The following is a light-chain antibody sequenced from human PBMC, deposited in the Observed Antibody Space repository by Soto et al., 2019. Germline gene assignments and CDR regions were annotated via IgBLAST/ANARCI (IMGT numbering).Light chain of an antibody. CDR3: SSKINNNTPLYV. V-gene: IGLV2-14*01. CDR1: SSDIGTYNF. J-gene: IGLJ1*01. Sequence: QSALTQPASVSGSPGQSITISCTGTSSDIGTYNFVSWYQQHPGKVPKLIIYEVSSRPSEISDRFSGSKSGDTASLTISGLQAEDEAEYYCSSKINNNTPLYVFGTGTKVPVL. CDR2: EVS.